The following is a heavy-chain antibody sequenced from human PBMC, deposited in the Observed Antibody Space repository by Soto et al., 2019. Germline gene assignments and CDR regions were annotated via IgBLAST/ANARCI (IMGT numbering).Heavy chain of an antibody. CDR1: YG. V-gene: IGHV3-20*03. D-gene: IGHD6-13*01. Sequence: YGMRWVLQTTGKGLEWVSGINWNGGSTGYADSVKGRFTISRDNAKNSLYLQMNSLRAEDTALYYCASLSIAAAGDYWGQGTLVTVSS. CDR3: ASLSIAAAGDY. J-gene: IGHJ4*02. CDR2: INWNGGST.